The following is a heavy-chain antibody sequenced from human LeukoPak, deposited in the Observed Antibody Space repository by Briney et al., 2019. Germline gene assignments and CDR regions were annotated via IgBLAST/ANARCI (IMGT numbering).Heavy chain of an antibody. CDR3: ARQGGVVPAAKALDNWFDP. CDR2: IYSSGST. D-gene: IGHD2-2*01. J-gene: IGHJ5*02. CDR1: GGSISSYY. Sequence: SETLSLTCTVSGGSISSYYWSWIRQPAGKGLEWIGRIYSSGSTYYNPSLKSRVTISVDTSKNQFSLKLSSVTAADTAVYYCARQGGVVPAAKALDNWFDPWGQGTLVTVSS. V-gene: IGHV4-59*05.